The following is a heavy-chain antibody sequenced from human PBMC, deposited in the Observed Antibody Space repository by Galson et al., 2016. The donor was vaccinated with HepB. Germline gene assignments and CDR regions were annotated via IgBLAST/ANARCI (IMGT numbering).Heavy chain of an antibody. Sequence: SLRLSCAVSGFTFSDRAMHWVRQAPGKGLECVALISHDGSAKFYADSVKGRFTLSRDNSKSTVYLTMNSLRVDDAAVYYCVRDEGGRSLAWYVSLGQQIEYYGMGAWGQGTTVTVSS. CDR1: GFTFSDRA. J-gene: IGHJ6*02. V-gene: IGHV3-30*03. CDR3: VRDEGGRSLAWYVSLGQQIEYYGMGA. CDR2: ISHDGSAK. D-gene: IGHD1-26*01.